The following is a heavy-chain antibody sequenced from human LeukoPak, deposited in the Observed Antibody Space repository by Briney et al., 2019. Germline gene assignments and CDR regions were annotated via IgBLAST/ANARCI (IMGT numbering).Heavy chain of an antibody. J-gene: IGHJ4*02. Sequence: PGGSLRLSCAASGFTFSSYAMSWVRQAPGKGLEWVSGISGSGGTTYYADSVKGRFTISRDNSKNTLYLQMNSLRAEDTAVYYCAKDEGATRPYYFDYWGQGTLVTVSS. CDR3: AKDEGATRPYYFDY. CDR1: GFTFSSYA. CDR2: ISGSGGTT. V-gene: IGHV3-23*01. D-gene: IGHD2-15*01.